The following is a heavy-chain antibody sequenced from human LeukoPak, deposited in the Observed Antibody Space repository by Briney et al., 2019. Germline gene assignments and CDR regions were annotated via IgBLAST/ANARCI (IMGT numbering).Heavy chain of an antibody. J-gene: IGHJ4*02. Sequence: GGSLRLSCAASGLTFSSYVMSWVRQAPGQGLEWVAVIWYDGSNKYYADSVKGRFTISRDNSKNTLYLQMNSLRAEDTAVYYCARGPSAYPKCFDYWGQGTLVTVSS. CDR3: ARGPSAYPKCFDY. V-gene: IGHV3-33*08. CDR1: GLTFSSYV. D-gene: IGHD5-12*01. CDR2: IWYDGSNK.